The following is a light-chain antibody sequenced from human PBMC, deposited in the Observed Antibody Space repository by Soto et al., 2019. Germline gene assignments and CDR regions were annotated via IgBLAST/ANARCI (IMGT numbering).Light chain of an antibody. CDR2: NNN. J-gene: IGLJ2*01. CDR1: SSNIGSNS. CDR3: AAWDDSLNGHVV. V-gene: IGLV1-44*01. Sequence: QSVLTQPPSASGTPGQRVTISCSGSSSNIGSNSVNWYQQLSGTAPKLLIYNNNRRPSGVSDRFSGSKSGTSASLAISGLQSEDGADYYCAAWDDSLNGHVVFGGGTKLTVL.